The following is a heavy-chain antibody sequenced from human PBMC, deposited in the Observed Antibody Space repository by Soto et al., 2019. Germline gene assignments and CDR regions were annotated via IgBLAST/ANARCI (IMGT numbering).Heavy chain of an antibody. CDR1: GGSISSGGYS. CDR2: IYHSGGT. J-gene: IGHJ5*02. Sequence: QLQLQESGSGLVKPSQTLSLTCAVSGGSISSGGYSWSWIRQPPGKGLEWIGYIYHSGGTCSNPSLKSRVTISVDRSKNQFSLKLSCVTAADTAVYYCARGPTSGYYCWGRYLSFDPWGQGTLGTVSS. V-gene: IGHV4-30-2*01. D-gene: IGHD3-10*01. CDR3: ARGPTSGYYCWGRYLSFDP.